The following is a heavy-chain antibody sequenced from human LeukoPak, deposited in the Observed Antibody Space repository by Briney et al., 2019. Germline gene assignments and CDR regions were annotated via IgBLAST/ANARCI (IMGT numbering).Heavy chain of an antibody. CDR2: ISSSSSYI. D-gene: IGHD6-19*01. J-gene: IGHJ4*02. CDR1: GFTFSSYS. CDR3: ARGSKQWLVRDDFDY. Sequence: GGSLRLSCAASGFTFSSYSMNWVRQAPGKGLEWVSSISSSSSYIYYADSVKGRFTISRDNAKNSLYLQMNSLRAEDTAVYYCARGSKQWLVRDDFDYWGQGTLVTVSS. V-gene: IGHV3-21*01.